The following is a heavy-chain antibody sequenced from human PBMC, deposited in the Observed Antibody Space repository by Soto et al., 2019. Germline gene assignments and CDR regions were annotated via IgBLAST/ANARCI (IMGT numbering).Heavy chain of an antibody. J-gene: IGHJ5*02. D-gene: IGHD3-10*01. V-gene: IGHV5-51*01. CDR2: IYPGDSDT. CDR3: ARTPYGSGPRRGWFDP. CDR1: GYSFTSYW. Sequence: GESLKISCKGSGYSFTSYWIGWVRQMPGKGLEWMGIIYPGDSDTRYSPSFQGQVTISADKSISTAYLQWSSLKASDTAMYYCARTPYGSGPRRGWFDPWGQGTLVTVSS.